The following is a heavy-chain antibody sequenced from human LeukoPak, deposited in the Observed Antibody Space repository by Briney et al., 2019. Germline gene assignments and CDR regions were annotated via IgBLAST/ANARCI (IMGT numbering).Heavy chain of an antibody. D-gene: IGHD6-19*01. CDR1: GFTFSSYA. V-gene: IGHV3-23*01. J-gene: IGHJ5*02. Sequence: GGSLRLSCAASGFTFSSYAMSWVRQAPGKGLEWVSAISGSGGSTYYVDSVKGRFTISRDNSKNTLYLQMNSLRAEDTAVYYCAKDPIRTVAGTRHWFDPWGQGTLVTVSS. CDR2: ISGSGGST. CDR3: AKDPIRTVAGTRHWFDP.